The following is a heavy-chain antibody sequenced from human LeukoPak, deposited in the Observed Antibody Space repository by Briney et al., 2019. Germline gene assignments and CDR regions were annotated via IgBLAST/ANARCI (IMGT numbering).Heavy chain of an antibody. CDR1: GGSISSYY. CDR3: ARVRRYYYGSGTDLDV. D-gene: IGHD3-10*01. CDR2: IYYSGST. J-gene: IGHJ6*04. V-gene: IGHV4-59*08. Sequence: SETLSLTCTVSGGSISSYYWSWIRQPPGKGLEWIGYIYYSGSTNYNPSLKSRVTISVDTSKNQFSLKLSSVTAADTAVYYCARVRRYYYGSGTDLDVWGKGTTVTISS.